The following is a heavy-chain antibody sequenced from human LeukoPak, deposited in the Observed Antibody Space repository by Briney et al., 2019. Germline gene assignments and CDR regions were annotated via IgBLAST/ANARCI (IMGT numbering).Heavy chain of an antibody. CDR2: IYHSGST. V-gene: IGHV4-30-2*01. CDR1: GGSISSGVYS. D-gene: IGHD2-2*01. CDR3: ARGEVVPAATSSSNFDY. Sequence: SQTLSLTCAVSGGSISSGVYSWSWIRQPPGKGLEWIGYIYHSGSTYYNPSLKSRVTISVDRSKNQFSLKLSSVTAADTAVYYCARGEVVPAATSSSNFDYWGQGTLVTVSS. J-gene: IGHJ4*02.